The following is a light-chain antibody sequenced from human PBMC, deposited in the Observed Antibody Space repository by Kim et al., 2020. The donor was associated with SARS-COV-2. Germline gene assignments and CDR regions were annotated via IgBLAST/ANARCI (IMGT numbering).Light chain of an antibody. CDR3: QAWDSSTWV. J-gene: IGLJ3*02. CDR1: KLGDKY. CDR2: QDS. V-gene: IGLV3-1*01. Sequence: GSPEQPASITCSGDKLGDKYACWYQQKPGQSPVLVIYQDSKRPSGIPERFSGSNSGNTATLTISGTQAMDEADYYCQAWDSSTWVFGGGTQLTVL.